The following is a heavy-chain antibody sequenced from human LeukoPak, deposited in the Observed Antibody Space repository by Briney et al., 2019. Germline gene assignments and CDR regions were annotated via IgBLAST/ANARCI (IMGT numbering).Heavy chain of an antibody. J-gene: IGHJ4*02. D-gene: IGHD1-26*01. Sequence: ASVKVSCKASGYTFTGYFMHCVRQAPGQGLEWMGWINPNSGGTNYAQKFQGRVTMTRDTSINTAYMELSRLRSDDTAVYYCARSVVGATWVDYWGQGTLVTVSS. V-gene: IGHV1-2*02. CDR2: INPNSGGT. CDR3: ARSVVGATWVDY. CDR1: GYTFTGYF.